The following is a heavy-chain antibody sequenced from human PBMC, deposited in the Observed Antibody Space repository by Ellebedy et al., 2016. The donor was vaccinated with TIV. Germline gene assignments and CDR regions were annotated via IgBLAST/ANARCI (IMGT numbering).Heavy chain of an antibody. D-gene: IGHD3-16*02. CDR3: AREPTGLGKASLYSFDY. Sequence: SETLSLXCTVSGGSISSYYWSWIRQHPGRGLEWLANMYYSASTYYNPSLKSRINISVDRSKNQFSLKLSSVTAADTAVYYCAREPTGLGKASLYSFDYWGQGALVTVSS. CDR2: MYYSAST. CDR1: GGSISSYY. V-gene: IGHV4-59*06. J-gene: IGHJ4*02.